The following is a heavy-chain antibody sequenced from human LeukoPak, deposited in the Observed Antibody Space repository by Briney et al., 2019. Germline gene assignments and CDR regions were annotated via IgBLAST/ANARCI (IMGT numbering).Heavy chain of an antibody. Sequence: SETLSLTCTVSGGSISSGSYYWSWIRQPAGKGLEWIGRIYTSGYTNNNPSLKSRVTISVDTFKNQFSLKLSSVTAADTAVYYCARGRSSYYDSGGYYYLVYWGQGTLVTVSS. V-gene: IGHV4-61*02. D-gene: IGHD3-22*01. CDR2: IYTSGYT. CDR1: GGSISSGSYY. J-gene: IGHJ4*02. CDR3: ARGRSSYYDSGGYYYLVY.